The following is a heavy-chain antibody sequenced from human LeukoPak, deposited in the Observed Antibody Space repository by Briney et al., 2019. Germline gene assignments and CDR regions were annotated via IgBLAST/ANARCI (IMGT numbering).Heavy chain of an antibody. CDR2: FYVGGPT. Sequence: TGGSLRLSCAVSGLRVTNNYMSWVRKAPGKGLEWVSVFYVGGPTYYADSVKGRFTISRDNSENTLYLKVKSLRAEDTAVYYWARGDGYNFFDYWGQGTLVTVSS. D-gene: IGHD5-24*01. J-gene: IGHJ4*02. CDR1: GLRVTNNY. CDR3: ARGDGYNFFDY. V-gene: IGHV3-53*01.